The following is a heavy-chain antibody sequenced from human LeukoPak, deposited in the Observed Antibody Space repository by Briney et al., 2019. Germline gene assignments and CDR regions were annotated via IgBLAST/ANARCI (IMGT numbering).Heavy chain of an antibody. Sequence: ASVKVSCKASGYTFTSYYMHWVRQAPGQGLEWMGIINPSGGSTSYAQKFQGRVTMTRDTSTSTVYMELSSLRSEDTSVYYCARDSSWGDPPDYWGQGTLVTVSS. CDR2: INPSGGST. V-gene: IGHV1-46*01. D-gene: IGHD6-6*01. CDR3: ARDSSWGDPPDY. CDR1: GYTFTSYY. J-gene: IGHJ4*02.